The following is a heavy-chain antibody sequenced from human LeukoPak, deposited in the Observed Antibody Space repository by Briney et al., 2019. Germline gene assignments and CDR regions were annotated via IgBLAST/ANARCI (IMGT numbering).Heavy chain of an antibody. Sequence: GGSPRLSCAASGFTFDDYAMHWVRQAPGKGLEWVSGISWNSGSIGYADSVKGRFTISRDNAKNSLYLQMNSLRAEDTALYYCAKDIRGSSSLFDYWGQGTLVTVSS. V-gene: IGHV3-9*01. CDR3: AKDIRGSSSLFDY. D-gene: IGHD6-6*01. CDR1: GFTFDDYA. J-gene: IGHJ4*02. CDR2: ISWNSGSI.